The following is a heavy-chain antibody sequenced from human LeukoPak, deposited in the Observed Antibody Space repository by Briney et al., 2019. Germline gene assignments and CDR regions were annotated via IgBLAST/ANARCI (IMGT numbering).Heavy chain of an antibody. V-gene: IGHV3-30*18. CDR1: GFTFSSYG. D-gene: IGHD3-10*01. J-gene: IGHJ4*02. CDR2: ISYDGSNK. CDR3: AKDRGRGENYLYYFDY. Sequence: GGSLGLSCAASGFTFSSYGMHWVRQAPGKGLEWVAVISYDGSNKYYADSVKGRFTISRDNSKNTLYLQMNSLRAEDTAVYYCAKDRGRGENYLYYFDYWGQGTLVTVSS.